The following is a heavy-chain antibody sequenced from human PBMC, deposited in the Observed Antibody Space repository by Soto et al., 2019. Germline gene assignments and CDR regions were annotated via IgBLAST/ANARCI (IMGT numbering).Heavy chain of an antibody. J-gene: IGHJ5*02. D-gene: IGHD1-26*01. Sequence: EVQLLESGGGLVQPGGSLRLSCAASGFTFSSYAMSWVRQAPGKGLEWVSAISGSSDITYYADTVKGRFTISRDNSKNPLYLQMISLRAEDTAVYYCAKAIWATVGAITWGQGTLVTVSS. CDR2: ISGSSDIT. CDR1: GFTFSSYA. CDR3: AKAIWATVGAIT. V-gene: IGHV3-23*01.